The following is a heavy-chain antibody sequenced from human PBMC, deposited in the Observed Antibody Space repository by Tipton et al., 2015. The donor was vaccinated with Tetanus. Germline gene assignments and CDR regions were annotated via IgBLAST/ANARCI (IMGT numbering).Heavy chain of an antibody. D-gene: IGHD3-22*01. CDR3: ARLSSSANDAHGFDI. J-gene: IGHJ3*02. CDR1: GGSISSTNYY. CDR2: IYNTGNT. V-gene: IGHV4-39*01. Sequence: TLSLTCTVSGGSISSTNYYWGWIRQPPGKGLEWIGSIYNTGNTYYNPALTSRVTMSVDTSMIQFFLKLRSLTDADTAVYYCARLSSSANDAHGFDIWGQGTMVTVSS.